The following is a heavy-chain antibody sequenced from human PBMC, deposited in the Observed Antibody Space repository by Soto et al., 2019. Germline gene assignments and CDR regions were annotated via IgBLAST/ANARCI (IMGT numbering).Heavy chain of an antibody. V-gene: IGHV1-18*01. J-gene: IGHJ4*02. Sequence: ASVKVSCKASGYTFTASGISCVRQSPLQGLEWMGWTSIYNGHTEYSPKFLGRVVMTTDTSADTAYLELKSLRPDDAALYYCARWDDYGASDQYHFDQWGQGTLVTVSS. CDR1: GYTFTASG. CDR3: ARWDDYGASDQYHFDQ. CDR2: TSIYNGHT. D-gene: IGHD4-17*01.